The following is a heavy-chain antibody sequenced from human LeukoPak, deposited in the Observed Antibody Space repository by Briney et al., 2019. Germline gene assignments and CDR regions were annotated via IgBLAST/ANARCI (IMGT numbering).Heavy chain of an antibody. V-gene: IGHV3-7*01. D-gene: IGHD6-13*01. CDR3: ARGQYSSWYYYYYYMDV. J-gene: IGHJ6*03. CDR1: GFTFSSHW. Sequence: GGSLRLSCAASGFTFSSHWMSWVRQAPGKGLEWVANIKQDGSEKYYVDSVKGRFTISRDNAKNSLYLQMNSLRAEDTAVYYCARGQYSSWYYYYYYMDVWGKGTTVTVSS. CDR2: IKQDGSEK.